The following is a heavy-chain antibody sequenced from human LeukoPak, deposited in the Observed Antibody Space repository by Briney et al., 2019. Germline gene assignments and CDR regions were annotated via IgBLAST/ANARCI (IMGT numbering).Heavy chain of an antibody. CDR2: IYYSGST. D-gene: IGHD1-26*01. J-gene: IGHJ4*02. CDR3: ARGGTPWELPFDY. Sequence: SETLSLTCTVSGGSISSHYWSWIRQPPGKGLEWIGYIYYSGSTNYNPFLKSRVTISVDTSKNQFSLKLSSVTAADTAVYYCARGGTPWELPFDYWGQGTLVTVSS. CDR1: GGSISSHY. V-gene: IGHV4-59*11.